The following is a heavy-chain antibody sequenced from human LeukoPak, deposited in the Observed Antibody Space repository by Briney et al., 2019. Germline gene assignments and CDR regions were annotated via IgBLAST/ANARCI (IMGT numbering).Heavy chain of an antibody. V-gene: IGHV3-23*01. J-gene: IGHJ3*02. CDR1: GFTFSSYA. Sequence: GGSLRLSCAASGFTFSSYAMSWVRQAPGKGLEWVSAISGSGGSTYYADSVKGRFTISRDNSKNTLYLQMNSLRAEDTAVYYCARDYRDGGAFDIWGQGTMVTVSS. CDR2: ISGSGGST. CDR3: ARDYRDGGAFDI. D-gene: IGHD5-24*01.